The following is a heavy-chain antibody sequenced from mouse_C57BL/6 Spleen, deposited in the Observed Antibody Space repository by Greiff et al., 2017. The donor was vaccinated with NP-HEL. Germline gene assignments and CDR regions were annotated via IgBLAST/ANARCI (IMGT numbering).Heavy chain of an antibody. CDR2: ISSGSSTI. CDR1: GFTFSAYG. D-gene: IGHD1-1*01. V-gene: IGHV5-17*01. Sequence: VHLVESGGGLVKPGGSLKLSCAASGFTFSAYGMHWVRQAPEKGLEWVSYISSGSSTIYYADTVTGRFTISRDNDKNTLCLQMTSLRSEDTAMYYCAREGSSYENSRYWGQGTTLTVSS. CDR3: AREGSSYENSRY. J-gene: IGHJ2*01.